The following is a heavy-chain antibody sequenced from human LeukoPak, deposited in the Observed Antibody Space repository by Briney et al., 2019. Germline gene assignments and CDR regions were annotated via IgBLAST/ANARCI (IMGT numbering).Heavy chain of an antibody. V-gene: IGHV4-34*01. CDR3: ASRAYCSSTSFYPRYYYYGMDV. CDR1: GXXFXGYY. CDR2: INHSGST. D-gene: IGHD2-2*01. J-gene: IGHJ6*02. Sequence: YGXXFXGYYWSWFRQPPGKGLEWLGEINHSGSTNYNPSLKSRVTISVDTSKNQFSLRVYSVTAADTAIYYCASRAYCSSTSFYPRYYYYGMDVWGQGTTVTVSS.